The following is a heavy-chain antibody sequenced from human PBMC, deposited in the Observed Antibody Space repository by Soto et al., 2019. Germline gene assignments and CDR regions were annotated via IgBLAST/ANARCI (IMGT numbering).Heavy chain of an antibody. CDR2: INPTGDST. CDR1: GYTFTSYY. Sequence: QVQLVQSGAEMKKPGASVNVSCKASGYTFTSYYMHWVRQAPGQGLELMGIINPTGDSTTYAQKFQGRVTVTRDTSTSTVYMELSSLTSDDTAIYYCARVPLGGVTSLVSWGQGTLVTVSS. J-gene: IGHJ5*01. CDR3: ARVPLGGVTSLVS. D-gene: IGHD2-21*02. V-gene: IGHV1-46*01.